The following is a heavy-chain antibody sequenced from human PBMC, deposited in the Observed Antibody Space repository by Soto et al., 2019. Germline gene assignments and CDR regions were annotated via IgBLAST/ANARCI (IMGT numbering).Heavy chain of an antibody. J-gene: IGHJ4*02. V-gene: IGHV5-51*01. CDR3: ATRANSHEYFDF. CDR1: GYTFTSYW. CDR2: IYPGDSGT. D-gene: IGHD4-4*01. Sequence: GESLKISCKGSGYTFTSYWIAWVRQMPGKGLEWMGLIYPGDSGTRYSPSFQGQVTISTDKSMNTAYLQWSSLKASDTAMYYCATRANSHEYFDFWGQGTGVTVSS.